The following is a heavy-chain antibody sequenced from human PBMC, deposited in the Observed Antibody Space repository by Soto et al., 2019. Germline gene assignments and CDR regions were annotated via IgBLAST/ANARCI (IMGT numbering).Heavy chain of an antibody. CDR2: ISWDGGST. Sequence: GGSLRLSCAASGFTFDDYTMHWVRQAPGKGLEWVSLISWDGGSTYYADSVKGRFTISRDNSKNSLYLQMNSLRTEDTALYYCAKDAGAYSSSWSNFDYWGQGTLVTVSS. CDR1: GFTFDDYT. D-gene: IGHD6-13*01. V-gene: IGHV3-43*01. CDR3: AKDAGAYSSSWSNFDY. J-gene: IGHJ4*02.